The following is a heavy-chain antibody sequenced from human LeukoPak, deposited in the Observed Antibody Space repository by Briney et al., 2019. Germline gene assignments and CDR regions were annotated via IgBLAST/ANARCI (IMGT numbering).Heavy chain of an antibody. J-gene: IGHJ5*02. D-gene: IGHD2-2*02. CDR1: GYTFTGYY. Sequence: ASVKVTCKASGYTFTGYYMHWVRQAPGQGLEWMGWINPNSGGTNYAQKFQGRVTMTRDTSISTAYTELSRLRSDDTAVYYCARGDIVVLPAGIPHNWFDPWGQGTLVTVSS. CDR3: ARGDIVVLPAGIPHNWFDP. V-gene: IGHV1-2*02. CDR2: INPNSGGT.